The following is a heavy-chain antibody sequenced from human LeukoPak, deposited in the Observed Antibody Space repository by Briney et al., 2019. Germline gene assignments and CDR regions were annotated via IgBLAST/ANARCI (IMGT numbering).Heavy chain of an antibody. J-gene: IGHJ4*02. Sequence: GGSLRLSCAASGFTFSSYSMNWVRQAPGKGLEWVSSISSSSSFLHYADSVKGRFTISRDNAKNSLYLQMSSLRAEDTAVYYCARQVEATTDYFDYWGQGTLVTVSS. CDR2: ISSSSSFL. CDR3: ARQVEATTDYFDY. D-gene: IGHD1-1*01. CDR1: GFTFSSYS. V-gene: IGHV3-21*01.